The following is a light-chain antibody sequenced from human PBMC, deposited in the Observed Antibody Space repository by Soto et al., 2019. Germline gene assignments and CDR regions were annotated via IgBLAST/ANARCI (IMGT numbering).Light chain of an antibody. CDR2: AAS. Sequence: DIQLTQSPSFLSASVGDRITITCRASQGISSYLAWYQQKPGKAPKLLIYAASTLQSGVPSRFSGSGSGTEFTLTISSLQPEDFATYYCLQHNSYPHTFGQGTKVDIK. CDR3: LQHNSYPHT. V-gene: IGKV1-9*01. J-gene: IGKJ1*01. CDR1: QGISSY.